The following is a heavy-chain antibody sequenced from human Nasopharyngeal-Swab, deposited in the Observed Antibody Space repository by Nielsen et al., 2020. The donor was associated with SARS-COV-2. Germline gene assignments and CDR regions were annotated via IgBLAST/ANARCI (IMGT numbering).Heavy chain of an antibody. CDR3: AKDSGAGFCSGGTCFPTNH. Sequence: GESLKISCAASGFTFSSYGMSWVRQAPGRGLEWVSGISGSGDNTYYADSVRGRFIISRDTSKNTLYLQMNSLRAEDTALYYCAKDSGAGFCSGGTCFPTNHWGQGTLVTVSS. CDR2: ISGSGDNT. CDR1: GFTFSSYG. J-gene: IGHJ5*02. V-gene: IGHV3-23*01. D-gene: IGHD2-15*01.